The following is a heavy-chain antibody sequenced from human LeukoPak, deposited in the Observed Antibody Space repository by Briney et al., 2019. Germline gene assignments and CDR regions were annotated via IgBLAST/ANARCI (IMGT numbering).Heavy chain of an antibody. CDR2: ISSSSSYI. CDR3: ARLGSSSDAFDI. J-gene: IGHJ3*02. CDR1: GFTFSSYN. Sequence: GGSLRLSCAASGFTFSSYNMNWVRQAPGKGLEWVSSISSSSSYIYYADSVKGRFTISRDNAKNSLYLQMNSLRAEDTAVYYCARLGSSSDAFDIWGQGTMVTVSS. V-gene: IGHV3-21*01. D-gene: IGHD6-6*01.